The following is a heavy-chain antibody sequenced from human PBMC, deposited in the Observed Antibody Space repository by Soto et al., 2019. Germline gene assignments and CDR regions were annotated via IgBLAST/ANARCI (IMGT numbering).Heavy chain of an antibody. D-gene: IGHD3-9*01. V-gene: IGHV4-34*01. CDR2: INDRGSI. Sequence: QVQLQQWGAGPLRPLETLSLTCGVSGGSFSGYYWAWIRQSPGKGLEWIGEINDRGSINYNPSLKSRVSISVDTAKTHYSLNRRSGTAADTAVYYCARESHDILTGPPWVWYFDLWGRGTLVTVSS. CDR3: ARESHDILTGPPWVWYFDL. J-gene: IGHJ2*01. CDR1: GGSFSGYY.